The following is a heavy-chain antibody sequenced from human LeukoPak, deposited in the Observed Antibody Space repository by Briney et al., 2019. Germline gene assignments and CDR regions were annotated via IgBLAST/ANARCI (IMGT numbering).Heavy chain of an antibody. D-gene: IGHD5-24*01. J-gene: IGHJ6*02. CDR3: ARDGYNACGMDV. V-gene: IGHV4-59*01. Sequence: SETLSLTCTVSGGSISSYYWSWIRQPPGKGLEWIGYIYYSGSSNYNASLKSRVTISVDTSKNQFSLKLSSVTAADTAVYYCARDGYNACGMDVWGQGTTVTVSS. CDR2: IYYSGSS. CDR1: GGSISSYY.